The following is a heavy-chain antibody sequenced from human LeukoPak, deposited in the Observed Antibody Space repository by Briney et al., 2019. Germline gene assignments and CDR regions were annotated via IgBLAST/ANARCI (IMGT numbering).Heavy chain of an antibody. Sequence: ASVKVSCKASGYTFTSYAMNWVRQAPGQGLEWMGWISAYNGNTNYAQKLQGRVTMTTDTSTSTAYMELRSLRSDDTAVYYCARVRPAAMIGWYYYYGMDVWGQGTTVTVSS. CDR3: ARVRPAAMIGWYYYYGMDV. V-gene: IGHV1-18*01. D-gene: IGHD2-2*01. CDR1: GYTFTSYA. CDR2: ISAYNGNT. J-gene: IGHJ6*02.